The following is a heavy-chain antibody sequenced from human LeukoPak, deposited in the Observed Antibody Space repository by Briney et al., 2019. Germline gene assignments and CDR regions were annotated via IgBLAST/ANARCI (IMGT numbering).Heavy chain of an antibody. CDR3: SWSGEAD. J-gene: IGHJ4*02. Sequence: GGSLRLSFAASGFTFNSYWMIWVRQAPGKGLEWVANIRRDGSEKYYVDSVKGRFTISSDNAKNSVYLQMNSLRPEDTAVYYCSWSGEADWGQGILVTVSS. V-gene: IGHV3-7*01. CDR2: IRRDGSEK. D-gene: IGHD3-3*01. CDR1: GFTFNSYW.